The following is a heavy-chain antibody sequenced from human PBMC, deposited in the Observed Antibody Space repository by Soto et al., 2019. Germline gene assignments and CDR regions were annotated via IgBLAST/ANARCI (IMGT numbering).Heavy chain of an antibody. Sequence: GGSLRLSCAASGFTFSTYSMNWVRQAPGKGLEWVSYISGSSGTTYYADSVKGRFTISRDNAQNSLYLQMNSLRAEDAAVYYCTNTLGYCSTSCPWDQGSLVTAPQ. J-gene: IGHJ5*02. CDR3: TNTLGYCSTSCP. D-gene: IGHD2-2*01. CDR1: GFTFSTYS. V-gene: IGHV3-48*01. CDR2: ISGSSGTT.